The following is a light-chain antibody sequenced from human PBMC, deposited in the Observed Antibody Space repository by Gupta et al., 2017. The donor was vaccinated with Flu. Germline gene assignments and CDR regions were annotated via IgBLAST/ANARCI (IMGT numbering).Light chain of an antibody. J-gene: IGKJ5*01. V-gene: IGKV3-15*01. CDR2: GAS. Sequence: EIVMTQSPATLSVSTGERATLSCRASQSVSSNLAWYQQKPGQAPRLLIYGASTRATGIPARFSGSESGTEFTLTISSLQSEDFAVYYCQQYNNWPSITFGQGTRLEIK. CDR1: QSVSSN. CDR3: QQYNNWPSIT.